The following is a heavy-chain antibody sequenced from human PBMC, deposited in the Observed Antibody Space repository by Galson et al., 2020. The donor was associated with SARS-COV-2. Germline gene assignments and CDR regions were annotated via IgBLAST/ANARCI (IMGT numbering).Heavy chain of an antibody. D-gene: IGHD6-25*01. CDR1: GGSISSNNW. J-gene: IGHJ5*02. CDR2: LYHTGTT. Sequence: SETLSLTCVVSGGSISSNNWWSWVRQPPGKGLEWIGELYHTGTTNDNPSLASRLIISVDKSKNQFSLRLRSVTAADTAVYYCARDGAGAAAVTGALSSWGQGTLVTVSS. V-gene: IGHV4-4*02. CDR3: ARDGAGAAAVTGALSS.